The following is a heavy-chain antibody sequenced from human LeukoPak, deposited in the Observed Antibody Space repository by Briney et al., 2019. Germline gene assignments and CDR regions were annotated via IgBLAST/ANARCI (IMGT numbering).Heavy chain of an antibody. V-gene: IGHV4-39*07. CDR2: IYYSGST. Sequence: PSETLSLTCAVSGGSISSNSYYWGWFRQPPGKGLEWIGSIYYSGSTYYNPSLKSRVTISVDTSKNQFSLKLSSVTAADTAVYYCAGRQGLAPFWGQGTLVTVSS. CDR1: GGSISSNSYY. D-gene: IGHD6-13*01. CDR3: AGRQGLAPF. J-gene: IGHJ4*02.